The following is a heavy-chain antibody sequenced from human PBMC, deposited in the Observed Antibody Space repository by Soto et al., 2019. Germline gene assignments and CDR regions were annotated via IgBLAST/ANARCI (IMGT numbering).Heavy chain of an antibody. J-gene: IGHJ6*02. CDR1: GGTFSTYA. Sequence: QVQLVQSGAEVKKPGSSVKVSCKASGGTFSTYAISWVRQAPGQGLEWMGGIIPIFGTADYAQKLQGRVTITADESTSTDYKELSSLRSEDTAGYDCASREHDVIGGNYYHARDVWGQGNPVNVSS. CDR3: ASREHDVIGGNYYHARDV. D-gene: IGHD1-26*01. V-gene: IGHV1-69*12. CDR2: IIPIFGTA.